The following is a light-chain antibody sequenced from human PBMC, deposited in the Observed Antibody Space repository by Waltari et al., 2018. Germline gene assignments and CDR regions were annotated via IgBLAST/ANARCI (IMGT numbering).Light chain of an antibody. CDR1: QSVSSN. V-gene: IGKV3-15*01. Sequence: LSGRDRQSVSSNLDWYQQKPGQAPGLLIYGAATRATGIPARFSGSGSGTEFTLTISSLQSEDFAVYYCQQYNNWLTFGGGTKVEIK. CDR2: GAA. J-gene: IGKJ4*01. CDR3: QQYNNWLT.